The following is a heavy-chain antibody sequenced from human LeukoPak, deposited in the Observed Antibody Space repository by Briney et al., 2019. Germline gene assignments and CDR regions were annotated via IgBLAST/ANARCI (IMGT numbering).Heavy chain of an antibody. D-gene: IGHD1-26*01. Sequence: GGSLRLSCAASGFTFSDYWMSWVRQAPGKGLEWVANIKQDGSSKYYVDSVKGRFTISRDNAKNTLYLQMNSLRAEDTAVYYCAKPLEWELLGYWGQGTLVTVSS. CDR1: GFTFSDYW. J-gene: IGHJ4*02. CDR3: AKPLEWELLGY. V-gene: IGHV3-7*01. CDR2: IKQDGSSK.